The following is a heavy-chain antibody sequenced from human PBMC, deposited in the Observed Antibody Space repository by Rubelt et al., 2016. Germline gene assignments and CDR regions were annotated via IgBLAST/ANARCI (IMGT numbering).Heavy chain of an antibody. D-gene: IGHD7-27*01. Sequence: EVQLVESGGGLVQPGGSLRLSCAASGFTVSSNYMSWVRQAPGKGLEWVSVIYSGGSTYYADSVKGRFTIASGNSKNTLYLLMNSLRAEDTAVYYCARNWGFDYWGQGTLVTVSS. CDR3: ARNWGFDY. CDR1: GFTVSSNY. V-gene: IGHV3-66*01. CDR2: IYSGGST. J-gene: IGHJ4*02.